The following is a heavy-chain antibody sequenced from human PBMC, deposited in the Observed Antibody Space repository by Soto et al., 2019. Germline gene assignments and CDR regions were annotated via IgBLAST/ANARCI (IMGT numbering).Heavy chain of an antibody. CDR2: IYYSGNT. CDR3: ARGLSEATVVTCYFDY. Sequence: SLTCTVSGGSISSSDYYWSWIRQHPGKGLEWIGYIYYSGNTYYNPSLKSRLTISVDTSKNQFSLKLNSVTAADTAVYYCARGLSEATVVTCYFDYWGQGTLVTVSS. CDR1: GGSISSSDYY. V-gene: IGHV4-31*03. J-gene: IGHJ4*02. D-gene: IGHD4-17*01.